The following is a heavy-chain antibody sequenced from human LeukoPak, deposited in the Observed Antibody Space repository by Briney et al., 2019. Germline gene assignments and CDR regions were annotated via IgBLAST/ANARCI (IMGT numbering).Heavy chain of an antibody. J-gene: IGHJ3*02. CDR2: IYTSGST. CDR1: GGSISSYY. Sequence: PSETLSLTCTVSGGSISSYYWSWIRQPAGKGLEWIGRIYTSGSTNYNPSLKSRVTMSVDTSKNQFSLKLSSVTAADTAVYYCARDLYYYDSSGYSAFDIWGQGTMVTVSS. CDR3: ARDLYYYDSSGYSAFDI. V-gene: IGHV4-4*07. D-gene: IGHD3-22*01.